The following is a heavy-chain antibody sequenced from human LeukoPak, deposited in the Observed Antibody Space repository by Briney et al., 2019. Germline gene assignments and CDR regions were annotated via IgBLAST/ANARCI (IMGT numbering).Heavy chain of an antibody. CDR1: GGSFSGYY. CDR3: ARVVYYYDSSGYFDY. V-gene: IGHV4-34*01. CDR2: MNHSGST. Sequence: SETLSLTCAVYGGSFSGYYWSWIRQPPGKGLDWIGEMNHSGSTNYNPSLKSRVTISVDTSKNQFSLKLSSVTAADTAVYYCARVVYYYDSSGYFDYWGQGTLVTVSS. D-gene: IGHD3-22*01. J-gene: IGHJ4*02.